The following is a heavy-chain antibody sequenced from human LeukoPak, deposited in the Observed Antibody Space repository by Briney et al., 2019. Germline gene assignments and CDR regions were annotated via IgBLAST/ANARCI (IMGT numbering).Heavy chain of an antibody. V-gene: IGHV3-74*01. CDR1: GFTFSSYW. CDR2: INSDGSST. J-gene: IGHJ4*02. Sequence: GGSLRLPCAASGFTFSSYWMHWVRQAPGKGLVWVSRINSDGSSTSYADSVKGRFTISRDNAKNTLYLQMNSLRAEDTAVYYCATTLPPCSGGSCLGYWGQGTLVTVSS. D-gene: IGHD2-15*01. CDR3: ATTLPPCSGGSCLGY.